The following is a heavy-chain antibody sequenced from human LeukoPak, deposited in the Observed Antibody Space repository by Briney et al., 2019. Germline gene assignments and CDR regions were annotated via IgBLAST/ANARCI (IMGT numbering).Heavy chain of an antibody. V-gene: IGHV3-20*04. J-gene: IGHJ6*03. CDR3: ARDKGNGGNFYYYYYMDV. Sequence: GGSLRLSCAASGFTFDDYGMSWVRQAPGKGLEWVSGINWNGGSTGYADSVKGRFTISGDNAKNSLYLQMNSLRAEDTALYYCARDKGNGGNFYYYYYMDVWGKGTTVTVSS. D-gene: IGHD4-23*01. CDR1: GFTFDDYG. CDR2: INWNGGST.